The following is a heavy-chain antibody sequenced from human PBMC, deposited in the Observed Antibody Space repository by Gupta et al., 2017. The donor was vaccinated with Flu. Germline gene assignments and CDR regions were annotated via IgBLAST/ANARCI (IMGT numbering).Heavy chain of an antibody. D-gene: IGHD1-26*01. CDR2: GGST. Sequence: GGSTSYAQKFQGRVTMTRDTSTSTVYMELSSLRSEDTAIYYCARGWELLRYFDYWGQGTLVTVSS. J-gene: IGHJ4*02. CDR3: ARGWELLRYFDY. V-gene: IGHV1-46*03.